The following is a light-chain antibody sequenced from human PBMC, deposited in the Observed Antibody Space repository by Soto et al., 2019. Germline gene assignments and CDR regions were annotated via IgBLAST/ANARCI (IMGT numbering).Light chain of an antibody. V-gene: IGKV3-20*01. CDR2: GAS. J-gene: IGKJ1*01. CDR1: ESVSSIY. CDR3: QQSLNPKT. Sequence: EIVLTQSPGTLSLSPWERATLCCRASESVSSIYVAWYQQKPGQAPTLLIYGASTRATGIPDRFSGSGSGTDFTLTIDRLEPEDFAVYYCQQSLNPKTFGQGTKV.